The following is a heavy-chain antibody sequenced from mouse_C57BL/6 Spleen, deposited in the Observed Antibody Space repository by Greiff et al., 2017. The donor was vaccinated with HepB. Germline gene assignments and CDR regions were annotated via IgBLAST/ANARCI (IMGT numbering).Heavy chain of an antibody. J-gene: IGHJ2*01. D-gene: IGHD4-1*01. V-gene: IGHV14-3*01. CDR3: ARSMNWDDYFDY. Sequence: VHVKQSVAELVRPGASVKLSCTASGFNIKNTYMHWVKQRPEQGLEWIGRIDPANGNTKYAPKFQGKATITADTSSNTAYLQLSSLTSEDTAIYYCARSMNWDDYFDYWGQGTTLTVSS. CDR1: GFNIKNTY. CDR2: IDPANGNT.